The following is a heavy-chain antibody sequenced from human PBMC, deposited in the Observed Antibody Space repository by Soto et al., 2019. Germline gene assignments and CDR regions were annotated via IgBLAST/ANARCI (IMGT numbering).Heavy chain of an antibody. J-gene: IGHJ4*02. CDR2: ISGSGDST. CDR1: GFTFSSSA. D-gene: IGHD3-16*01. V-gene: IGHV3-23*01. Sequence: GGSLRLSCAASGFTFSSSAMNGVRQAPGKGLEWVSAISGSGDSTYYADSVKGRFTISRDNSKNTLYLQMNSLRAEDTAVYYCAKLSHEAPYYWGQGTLVTVSS. CDR3: AKLSHEAPYY.